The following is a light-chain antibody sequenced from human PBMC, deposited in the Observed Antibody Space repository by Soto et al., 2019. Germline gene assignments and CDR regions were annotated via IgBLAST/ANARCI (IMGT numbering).Light chain of an antibody. CDR2: EDT. V-gene: IGLV2-23*02. Sequence: QSVLTQPASVSGSPGQSNTISCTGTSSDVGRSYNLVSWYQQHPGKVPKLLIYEDTKRPSGISNRFSGSKSGNTASLTVSGLQAEDEADYYCCSYAGSITFVVFGGGTKLTVL. CDR3: CSYAGSITFVV. J-gene: IGLJ2*01. CDR1: SSDVGRSYNL.